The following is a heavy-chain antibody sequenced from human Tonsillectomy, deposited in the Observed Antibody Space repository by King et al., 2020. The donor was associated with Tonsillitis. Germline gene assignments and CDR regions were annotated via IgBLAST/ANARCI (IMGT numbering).Heavy chain of an antibody. D-gene: IGHD4-17*01. Sequence: VQLVESGGGLVKPGGSLRLSCAASGFTFSDYQMSWIRQAPGKGLEWVSYISSSSSYTNYADSVKGRFTISRDNAKNSLYLQMNSLRAEDTAVYYCARDRGGLRSSQTIDAFDIWGQGTMVTVSS. CDR2: ISSSSSYT. V-gene: IGHV3-11*06. CDR3: ARDRGGLRSSQTIDAFDI. J-gene: IGHJ3*02. CDR1: GFTFSDYQ.